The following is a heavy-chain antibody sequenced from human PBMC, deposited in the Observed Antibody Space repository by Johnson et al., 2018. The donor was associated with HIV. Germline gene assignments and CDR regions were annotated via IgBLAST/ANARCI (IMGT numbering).Heavy chain of an antibody. CDR3: AKDIVRSGGMDAFDI. J-gene: IGHJ3*02. Sequence: QVQLVESGGGVVQPGRSLRLSCAASGFTFSSYGLHWVRQAPGKGLEWVAFIWDDGSNKYHADSVKGRFTISRDNSKNTLYLQMNSLRAEDTAVYYCAKDIVRSGGMDAFDIWGQGTMVTVSS. V-gene: IGHV3-30*02. D-gene: IGHD2/OR15-2a*01. CDR1: GFTFSSYG. CDR2: IWDDGSNK.